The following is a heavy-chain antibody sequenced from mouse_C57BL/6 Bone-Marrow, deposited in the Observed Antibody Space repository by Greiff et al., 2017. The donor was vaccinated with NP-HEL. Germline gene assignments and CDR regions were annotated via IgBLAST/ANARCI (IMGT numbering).Heavy chain of an antibody. CDR1: GYTFTSYW. CDR2: IDPNSGGT. CDR3: ARRGDDGYSLVRWYFDV. V-gene: IGHV1-72*01. Sequence: QVQLQQPGAELVKPGASVKLSCKASGYTFTSYWMHWVKQRPGRGLEWIGRIDPNSGGTKYNEKFKSKATLTVDKPSSTAYMQRSSLTSEDSAVYYCARRGDDGYSLVRWYFDVWGTGTTVTVSS. D-gene: IGHD2-3*01. J-gene: IGHJ1*03.